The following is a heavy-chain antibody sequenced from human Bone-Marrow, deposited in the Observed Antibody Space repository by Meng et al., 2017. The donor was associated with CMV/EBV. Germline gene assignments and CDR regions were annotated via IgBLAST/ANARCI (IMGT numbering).Heavy chain of an antibody. V-gene: IGHV3-7*01. CDR3: AREAIAARNDKDY. CDR2: IKQEGNEK. J-gene: IGHJ4*02. CDR1: GFTFSSDW. D-gene: IGHD1-1*01. Sequence: GGSLRLSCAASGFTFSSDWMTWVRQAPGKGLEWVANIKQEGNEKYYLDSVKGRFTISRDNAKNSLYLQMSSLRAEDTAVYYCAREAIAARNDKDYWGQGTLVTVSS.